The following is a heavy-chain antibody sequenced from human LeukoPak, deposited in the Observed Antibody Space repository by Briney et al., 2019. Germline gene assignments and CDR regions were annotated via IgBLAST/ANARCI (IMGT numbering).Heavy chain of an antibody. CDR1: GGSISSYY. J-gene: IGHJ5*02. D-gene: IGHD3-9*01. CDR3: ARGGYDILTGSGWFDP. CDR2: IYYSGST. Sequence: SETLSLTCAVSGGSISSYYWSWIRQPPGKGLEWIGDIYYSGSTNYNPSLKSRVTISVDTSKNQFSLKLSSVTAADTAVYYCARGGYDILTGSGWFDPWGQGTLVTVSS. V-gene: IGHV4-59*01.